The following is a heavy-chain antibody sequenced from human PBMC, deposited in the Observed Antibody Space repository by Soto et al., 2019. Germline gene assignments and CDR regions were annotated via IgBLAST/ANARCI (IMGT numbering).Heavy chain of an antibody. Sequence: PSETLSLTCTVSGGSISSYYWSWIRQPPGKGLEWIGYIYYSGSTNYNPSLKSRVTISVDTSKNQFSLKLSSVTAADTAVYYCARVYNWNYVYYYYMDVWGKGTTVTVSS. CDR3: ARVYNWNYVYYYYMDV. V-gene: IGHV4-59*01. CDR1: GGSISSYY. CDR2: IYYSGST. D-gene: IGHD1-7*01. J-gene: IGHJ6*03.